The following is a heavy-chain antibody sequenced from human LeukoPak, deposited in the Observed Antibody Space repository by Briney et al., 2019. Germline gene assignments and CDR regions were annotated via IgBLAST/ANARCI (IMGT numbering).Heavy chain of an antibody. CDR3: ARADTSGWYFLDY. Sequence: GGSLRLSCAASGFTFSSYSMNWVRQAPGKGLEWVSSISSSSSYIYYADSVKGRFTISRDNAKNSLYLQMNSLRAEDTAVYYCARADTSGWYFLDYWGQGTLVTVSS. D-gene: IGHD6-19*01. V-gene: IGHV3-21*01. CDR2: ISSSSSYI. CDR1: GFTFSSYS. J-gene: IGHJ4*02.